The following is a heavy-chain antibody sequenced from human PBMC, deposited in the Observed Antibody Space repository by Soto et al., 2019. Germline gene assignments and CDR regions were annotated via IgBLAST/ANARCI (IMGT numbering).Heavy chain of an antibody. CDR3: AKDRVTMVRGVISYGMDV. Sequence: PGGSLRLSCAASGFTFSRYAMSWVRQAPGKGLEWVSAISGSGGSTYYADSVKGRFTIPRDNSKNTLYLQMNSLRAEDTAVYYCAKDRVTMVRGVISYGMDVWGQGTTVTVSS. J-gene: IGHJ6*02. D-gene: IGHD3-10*01. CDR1: GFTFSRYA. V-gene: IGHV3-23*01. CDR2: ISGSGGST.